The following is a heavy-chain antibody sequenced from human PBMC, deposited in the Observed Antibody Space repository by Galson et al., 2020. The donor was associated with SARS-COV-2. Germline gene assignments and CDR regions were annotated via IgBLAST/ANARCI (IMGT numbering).Heavy chain of an antibody. CDR1: GFTFSSYG. Sequence: GGSLRLSCAASGFTFSSYGMHWVRQAPGKGLEWVAVIWYDGSNKYYADSVKGRFTISRDNSKNTLYLQMNSLRAEDTAVYYCARGHGDSSDAVDIWGQGTMVTVSS. J-gene: IGHJ3*02. CDR2: IWYDGSNK. D-gene: IGHD4-17*01. CDR3: ARGHGDSSDAVDI. V-gene: IGHV3-33*01.